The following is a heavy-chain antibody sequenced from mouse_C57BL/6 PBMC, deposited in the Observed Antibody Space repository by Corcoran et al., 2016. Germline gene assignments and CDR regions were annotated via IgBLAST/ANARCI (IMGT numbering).Heavy chain of an antibody. CDR3: ARADYSNYAYYFDY. J-gene: IGHJ2*01. D-gene: IGHD2-5*01. V-gene: IGHV9-3*01. Sequence: QIQLVQSGPELKKPGETVKISCKASGYTFTTYGMSWVKQAPGKGLKWMGWINTYSGVPTYADDFKGRFAFSLETSASTAYLQINNLKNEDTATYFCARADYSNYAYYFDYWGQGTTLTVSS. CDR1: GYTFTTYG. CDR2: INTYSGVP.